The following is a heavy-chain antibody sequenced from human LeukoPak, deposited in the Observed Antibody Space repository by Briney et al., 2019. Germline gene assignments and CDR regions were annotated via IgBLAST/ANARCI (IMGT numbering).Heavy chain of an antibody. V-gene: IGHV3-23*01. Sequence: GGSLTLSCEASGLILRGHAMSWVRQAPGKGLEWVSGIGDSGEIERYADSVKGRFSIARDNFRYTVYLEMRSLRPEDTAVYYCAKGYSSGWTPFDYWGQGTQVTVSS. CDR1: GLILRGHA. D-gene: IGHD6-19*01. J-gene: IGHJ4*02. CDR3: AKGYSSGWTPFDY. CDR2: IGDSGEIE.